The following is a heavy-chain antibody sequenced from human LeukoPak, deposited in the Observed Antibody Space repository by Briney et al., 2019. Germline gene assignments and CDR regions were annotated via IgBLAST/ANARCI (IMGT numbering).Heavy chain of an antibody. V-gene: IGHV3-23*01. Sequence: GGSLRLSCAASGFTFSSYAMSWVRQAPGKGLEWVSAISGSGGSTYYADSVKGRFTISRDNSKNTLYLQMNSLRAEDTAVYYCAKDPGSGSYYQATYYGMDVWGQGTTVTVSS. CDR2: ISGSGGST. J-gene: IGHJ6*02. D-gene: IGHD3-10*01. CDR3: AKDPGSGSYYQATYYGMDV. CDR1: GFTFSSYA.